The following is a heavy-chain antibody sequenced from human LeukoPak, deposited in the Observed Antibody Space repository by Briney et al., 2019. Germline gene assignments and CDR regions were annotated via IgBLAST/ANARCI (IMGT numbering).Heavy chain of an antibody. D-gene: IGHD5-18*01. CDR3: ARGRRGYSYGLFPVHYSDY. CDR2: INHSGST. V-gene: IGHV4-34*01. J-gene: IGHJ4*02. CDR1: GGSFSGYY. Sequence: PSETLSLTCAVYGGSFSGYYWSWIRQPPGKGLEWIGEINHSGSTNYNPSLKSRVTISVDTSKNQFSLKLSSVTAADTAVYYCARGRRGYSYGLFPVHYSDYWGQGTLVTVSS.